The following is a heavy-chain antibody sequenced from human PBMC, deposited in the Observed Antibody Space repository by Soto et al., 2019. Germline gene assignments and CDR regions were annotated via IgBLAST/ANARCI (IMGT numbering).Heavy chain of an antibody. CDR2: ISESGHHT. V-gene: IGHV3-23*01. Sequence: DVQLLESGGGLVEPGGSLTLSCAASGFPSSTYALNWVRQAPGKRPEWVSTISESGHHTHYADSVKGRFTISRDKSKNTLSLQMNSLRVDDTAIYYCTKSDGCGGGACYTGTYYYFDVWGRGTLVTVSS. J-gene: IGHJ2*01. CDR3: TKSDGCGGGACYTGTYYYFDV. CDR1: GFPSSTYA. D-gene: IGHD3-16*02.